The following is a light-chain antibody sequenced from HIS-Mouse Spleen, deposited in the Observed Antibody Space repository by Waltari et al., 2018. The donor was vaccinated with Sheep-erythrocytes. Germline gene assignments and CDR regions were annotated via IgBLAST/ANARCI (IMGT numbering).Light chain of an antibody. CDR1: KLGDKY. V-gene: IGLV3-1*01. CDR2: QDS. J-gene: IGLJ2*01. CDR3: QAWDSSTAV. Sequence: SYELTQPPSVSVSPGQTASITCSGDKLGDKYACWYQQKPGQSPVLVIYQDSKRPSGIPGRFAGSTSGNTATLTISGTQAREEADYYCQAWDSSTAVFGGGTKLTVL.